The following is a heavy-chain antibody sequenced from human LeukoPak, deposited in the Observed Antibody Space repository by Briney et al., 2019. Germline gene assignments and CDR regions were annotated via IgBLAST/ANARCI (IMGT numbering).Heavy chain of an antibody. V-gene: IGHV4-59*01. J-gene: IGHJ4*02. D-gene: IGHD5-18*01. CDR3: ARSRGYSYGFDY. CDR2: IYYSGST. CDR1: GGTISSYY. Sequence: SETLSLTCTVSGGTISSYYWSWIRQPPGKGLEWIGYIYYSGSTNYNPSLKSRVTISVDTSKNQFSLKLSSVTAADTAVYYCARSRGYSYGFDYWGQGTLVTVSS.